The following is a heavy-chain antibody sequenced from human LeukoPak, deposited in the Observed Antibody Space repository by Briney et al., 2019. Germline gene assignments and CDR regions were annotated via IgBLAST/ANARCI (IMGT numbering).Heavy chain of an antibody. CDR1: GFTFSSYG. D-gene: IGHD5-24*01. V-gene: IGHV3-30*03. CDR2: ISYDGSNK. J-gene: IGHJ4*02. Sequence: GSLRLSCAASGFTFSSYGMHWVRQAPGKGLEWVAVISYDGSNKYYADSVKGRFTISRDNSKNTLYLQMNSLRAEDTAVYYCARETRRDGYDYWGQGTLVTVSS. CDR3: ARETRRDGYDY.